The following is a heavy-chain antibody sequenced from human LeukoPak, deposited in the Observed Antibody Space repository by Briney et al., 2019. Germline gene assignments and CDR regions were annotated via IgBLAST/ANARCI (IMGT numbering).Heavy chain of an antibody. V-gene: IGHV3-21*01. D-gene: IGHD5-18*01. CDR2: ISSSSSYI. J-gene: IGHJ3*02. Sequence: GGSLRLSYAASGFTFSSYSMNWVRQAPGKGLEWVSSISSSSSYIYYADSVKGRFTISRDNAKNSLYLQMNSLRAEDTAVYYCARRLDTGGRAFDIWGQGTMVTVSS. CDR3: ARRLDTGGRAFDI. CDR1: GFTFSSYS.